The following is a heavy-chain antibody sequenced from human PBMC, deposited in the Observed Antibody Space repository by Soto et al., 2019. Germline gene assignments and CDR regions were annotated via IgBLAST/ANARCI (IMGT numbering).Heavy chain of an antibody. V-gene: IGHV4-38-2*01. CDR2: IYSGST. J-gene: IGHJ4*02. D-gene: IGHD3-10*01. CDR1: GYSITSDYY. Sequence: SETLSLTCAVSGYSITSDYYWGWIRQPAGKGLEWIGSIYSGSTYYNPSLKSRVTISVDTSKSQFSLRLTSVTAADTAMYYCAKKGYYPSGKINLFDSWGQGTLVTV. CDR3: AKKGYYPSGKINLFDS.